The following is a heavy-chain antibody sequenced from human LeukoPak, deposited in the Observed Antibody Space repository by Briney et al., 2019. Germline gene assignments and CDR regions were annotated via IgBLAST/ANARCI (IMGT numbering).Heavy chain of an antibody. D-gene: IGHD1-1*01. Sequence: ASVKVSCKASGYTFTSYYMHWVRQARGQGLEWMGIINPSGGSTSYAQKFQGRVTMTRDTSTSTVYMELGSLRSEDTAVYYCARDWNDGAFDYWGQGTLVTVSS. CDR2: INPSGGST. CDR3: ARDWNDGAFDY. V-gene: IGHV1-46*01. CDR1: GYTFTSYY. J-gene: IGHJ4*02.